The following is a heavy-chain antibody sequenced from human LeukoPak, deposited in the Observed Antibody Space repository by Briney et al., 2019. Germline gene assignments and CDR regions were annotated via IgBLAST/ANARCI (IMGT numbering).Heavy chain of an antibody. Sequence: SETLSLTCSVSDGSINSYYWNWIRRPPGKGLEWIGYIYYNGNTNYSPSLKSRVTISVDTSKNQFSLKLSSVTAADTAVYYCARAPLRWYYFDYWGQGTLVTVSS. V-gene: IGHV4-59*12. D-gene: IGHD2-15*01. CDR1: DGSINSYY. CDR2: IYYNGNT. CDR3: ARAPLRWYYFDY. J-gene: IGHJ4*02.